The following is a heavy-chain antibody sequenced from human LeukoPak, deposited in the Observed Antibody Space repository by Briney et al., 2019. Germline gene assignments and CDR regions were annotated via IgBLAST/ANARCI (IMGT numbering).Heavy chain of an antibody. CDR1: GFTFSSYG. Sequence: GGSLRLSCAASGFTFSSYGMHWVRQAPGKGLEWVAFIRYDGSNKYYADSVKGRFTISRDNSKNTLYLQMNSLRAEDTAVYYCAKDGAVDYYDSSGYYNFQHWGQGTLVTVSS. D-gene: IGHD3-22*01. CDR2: IRYDGSNK. V-gene: IGHV3-30*02. CDR3: AKDGAVDYYDSSGYYNFQH. J-gene: IGHJ1*01.